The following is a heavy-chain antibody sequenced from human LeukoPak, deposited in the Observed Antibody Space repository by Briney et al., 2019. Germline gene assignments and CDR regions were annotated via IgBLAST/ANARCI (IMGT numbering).Heavy chain of an antibody. D-gene: IGHD3-16*01. CDR2: IYYSGST. CDR1: GGSISSYY. V-gene: IGHV4-59*01. Sequence: SETLSLTFTVSGGSISSYYWSWIRQPPGKGLEWIGYIYYSGSTNYNPSLKSRVTISVDTSKNQFSLKLSSVTAADTAVYYCARAGRGSHTYYFDYWGQGTLVTVSS. CDR3: ARAGRGSHTYYFDY. J-gene: IGHJ4*02.